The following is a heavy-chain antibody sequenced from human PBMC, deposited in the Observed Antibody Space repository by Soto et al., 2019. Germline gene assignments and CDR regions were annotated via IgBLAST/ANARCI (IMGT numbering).Heavy chain of an antibody. V-gene: IGHV3-11*01. CDR2: ISSSGSTI. CDR3: AREVYSSFLQNYYYYYRIDV. Sequence: GGSLRLSCAASGFTFSDYFMSWIRQAPGKGLEWVSYISSSGSTIYYADSVKGRFTISRDNAKNSLYLQMNSLRAEDTAVYYCAREVYSSFLQNYYYYYRIDVCTQGTSVTVSS. CDR1: GFTFSDYF. D-gene: IGHD6-6*01. J-gene: IGHJ6*02.